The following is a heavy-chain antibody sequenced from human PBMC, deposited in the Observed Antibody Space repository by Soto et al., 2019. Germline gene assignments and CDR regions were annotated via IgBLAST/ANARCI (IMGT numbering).Heavy chain of an antibody. V-gene: IGHV1-18*01. CDR3: ATDPGYSSSWYRGY. J-gene: IGHJ4*02. D-gene: IGHD6-13*01. Sequence: ASVKVSCKASGYTFTSYGISWVRQAPGQGLEWMGWICAYNGNTNYAQKLQGRVTMTTDTSTSTAYMELRSLRSDDTAVYYCATDPGYSSSWYRGYWGQGTLVTVSS. CDR1: GYTFTSYG. CDR2: ICAYNGNT.